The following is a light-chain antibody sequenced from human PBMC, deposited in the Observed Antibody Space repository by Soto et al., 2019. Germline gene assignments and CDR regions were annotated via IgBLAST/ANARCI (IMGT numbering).Light chain of an antibody. CDR1: ISDVSGYDY. CDR3: TSYTTSGTYV. Sequence: QSALTQPASVSGSPGQSITISCAGTISDVSGYDYVSWYQHYPGKAPKLLIYDVSNRPSGVSDRFSGSKSGNTASLTISGLQAEDEADYYCTSYTTSGTYVFGTGTKVTVL. V-gene: IGLV2-14*03. J-gene: IGLJ1*01. CDR2: DVS.